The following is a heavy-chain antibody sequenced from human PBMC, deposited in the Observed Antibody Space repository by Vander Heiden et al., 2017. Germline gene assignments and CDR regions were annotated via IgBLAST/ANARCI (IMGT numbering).Heavy chain of an antibody. CDR3: ATDITYGLDY. CDR2: ISASGSTI. J-gene: IGHJ4*02. CDR1: GFTFSNDE. Sequence: EVPLVESGGGLVQPAGSLRLSCQASGFTFSNDEVNWFRQAPGKGLQWVSYISASGSTIYYTDSVKGRFTISRDNAKNSLYLQMNSLRADDTAVYYCATDITYGLDYWGQGTLVTVSS. V-gene: IGHV3-48*03. D-gene: IGHD3-10*01.